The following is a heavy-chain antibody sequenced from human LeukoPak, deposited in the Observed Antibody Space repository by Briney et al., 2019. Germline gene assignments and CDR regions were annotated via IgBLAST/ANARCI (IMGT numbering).Heavy chain of an antibody. V-gene: IGHV1-69*13. Sequence: SVKVSCKASGGTFSGYAISWVRQAPGQGLEWMGGIIPTFGTVNYAQKFQGRVTITADESTSTGYMELSSLRSENTAVYYCARDREVGATTLAFDYWGQGTLVTVSS. D-gene: IGHD1-26*01. J-gene: IGHJ4*02. CDR2: IIPTFGTV. CDR3: ARDREVGATTLAFDY. CDR1: GGTFSGYA.